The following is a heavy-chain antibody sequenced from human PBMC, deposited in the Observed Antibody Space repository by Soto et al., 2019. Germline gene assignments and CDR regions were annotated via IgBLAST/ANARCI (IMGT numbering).Heavy chain of an antibody. V-gene: IGHV3-30*18. CDR1: GFTFNTYG. J-gene: IGHJ4*02. Sequence: GGSLRLSCAASGFTFNTYGMHWVRQAPGKGLEWVAVISYDGSEKYYVDSVKGRFTISKDNSKNTLYLQMNSLRPEDTTVYYCAKSPNFYCSSPNCYKYYFDHWGQGTRVTVSS. CDR2: ISYDGSEK. CDR3: AKSPNFYCSSPNCYKYYFDH. D-gene: IGHD2-2*02.